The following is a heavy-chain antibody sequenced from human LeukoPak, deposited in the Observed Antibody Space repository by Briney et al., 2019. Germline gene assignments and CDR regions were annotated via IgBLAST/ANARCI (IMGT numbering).Heavy chain of an antibody. J-gene: IGHJ4*02. CDR1: GGSFSGYY. CDR3: ARARARAWYYFDY. D-gene: IGHD2-8*02. V-gene: IGHV4-34*01. CDR2: INHSGST. Sequence: SETLSLTCAVYGGSFSGYYWSWIRQPPVKGLEWIGEINHSGSTNYNPSLKSRVTISVDTSKNQFSLKLSSVTAADTAVYYCARARARAWYYFDYWGQGTLVTVSS.